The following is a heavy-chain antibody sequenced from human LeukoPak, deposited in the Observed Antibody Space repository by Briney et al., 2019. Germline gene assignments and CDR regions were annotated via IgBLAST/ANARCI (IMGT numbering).Heavy chain of an antibody. CDR1: GYTFTSYT. J-gene: IGHJ3*01. Sequence: GASVKVSCTASGYTFTSYTIHWVRQAPGQSLEWMGRISVGNGDSKCSQEFQGRVTLTRDTSATTAYLEGSSLRPEDMAVYYCARERGIRDAFDFWGQGTMVTVSS. D-gene: IGHD1-14*01. V-gene: IGHV1-3*03. CDR2: ISVGNGDS. CDR3: ARERGIRDAFDF.